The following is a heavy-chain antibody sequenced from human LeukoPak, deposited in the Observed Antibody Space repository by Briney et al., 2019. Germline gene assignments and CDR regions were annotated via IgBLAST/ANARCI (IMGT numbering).Heavy chain of an antibody. CDR1: GGTFSSYA. CDR3: AGGVPYSNYAHDDYYYYMDV. V-gene: IGHV1-69*05. J-gene: IGHJ6*03. D-gene: IGHD4-11*01. Sequence: VASVKVSCKASGGTFSSYAISWVRQAPGQGLEWMGGIIPIFGTANYAQKFQGRVTITTDESTSTAYMELSSLRSEDTAVYYCAGGVPYSNYAHDDYYYYMDVWGKGTTVTVSS. CDR2: IIPIFGTA.